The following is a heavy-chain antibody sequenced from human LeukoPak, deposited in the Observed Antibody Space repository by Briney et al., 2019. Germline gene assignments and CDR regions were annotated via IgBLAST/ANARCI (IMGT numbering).Heavy chain of an antibody. CDR3: ARQSDVDTAMANAFDI. D-gene: IGHD5-18*01. J-gene: IGHJ3*02. Sequence: GESLKISCQGSGYSFTSYWIGWVRQMPGKGLEWMGIIYPGDSDTRYSPSFQGQVTISADKSISTAYLQWSSLKASDTAMYYCARQSDVDTAMANAFDIWGQGTMVTVSS. CDR1: GYSFTSYW. CDR2: IYPGDSDT. V-gene: IGHV5-51*01.